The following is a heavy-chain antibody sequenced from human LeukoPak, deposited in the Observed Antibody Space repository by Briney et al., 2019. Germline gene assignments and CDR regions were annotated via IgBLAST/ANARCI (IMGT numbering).Heavy chain of an antibody. CDR3: ARDYSVHVVTPFDY. D-gene: IGHD5/OR15-5a*01. CDR1: GFTFSDYY. V-gene: IGHV3-11*06. J-gene: IGHJ4*02. CDR2: ISSSSSYT. Sequence: GGSLRLSCAASGFTFSDYYMTWIRQAPGKGLEWVSSISSSSSYTYYADSVKGRFTISRDNAKNSLYLQMNSLRAEDTAVYYCARDYSVHVVTPFDYWGQGTLVTVSS.